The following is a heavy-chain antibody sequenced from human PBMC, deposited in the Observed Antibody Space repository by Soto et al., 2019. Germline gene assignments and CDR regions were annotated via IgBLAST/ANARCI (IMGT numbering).Heavy chain of an antibody. CDR2: ISPSGGST. V-gene: IGHV3-23*01. J-gene: IGHJ4*02. D-gene: IGHD6-6*01. CDR1: GFTFSNYA. CDR3: AKRVDYSTSWAYFDH. Sequence: TGGSLRLSCAASGFTFSNYAMSWVRQAPGKGLEWVSAISPSGGSTYDADSVKGRFTISRDNSKNTLSLQMNSLRAEDTAVYYCAKRVDYSTSWAYFDHWGQGTLVAVSS.